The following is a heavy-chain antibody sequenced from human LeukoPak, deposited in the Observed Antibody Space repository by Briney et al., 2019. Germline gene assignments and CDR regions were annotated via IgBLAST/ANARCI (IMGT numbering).Heavy chain of an antibody. CDR3: ARGSEWSNGVSDY. D-gene: IGHD3-3*01. CDR2: ISSSSTYI. Sequence: GGSLRLSCAASGLTFSSYSMNWVRQAPGKGLEWVSSISSSSTYIYYAETVKGRFTISRDNAKNSLYLQMNSLRAEDTAVYYCARGSEWSNGVSDYWGQGTLVTVSS. J-gene: IGHJ4*02. V-gene: IGHV3-21*01. CDR1: GLTFSSYS.